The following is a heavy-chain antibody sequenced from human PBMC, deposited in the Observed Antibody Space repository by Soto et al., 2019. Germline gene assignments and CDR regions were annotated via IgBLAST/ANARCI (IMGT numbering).Heavy chain of an antibody. CDR3: AKDNVAFWSGYNRPYMDW. J-gene: IGHJ6*03. V-gene: IGHV3-9*01. CDR1: GFTFDGYA. CDR2: ISWNSANI. D-gene: IGHD3-3*01. Sequence: EVQLLESGGYLVQPGGSLRLSCAASGFTFDGYAMHWVRQAPGKGLEWVSSISWNSANIGYADSVKGRFTISRENAQNSLYMHMNSLRAEDTGLYYCAKDNVAFWSGYNRPYMDWWGKGNRVTVSS.